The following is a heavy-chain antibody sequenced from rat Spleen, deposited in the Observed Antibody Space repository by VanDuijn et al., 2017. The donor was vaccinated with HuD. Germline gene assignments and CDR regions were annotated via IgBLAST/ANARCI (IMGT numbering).Heavy chain of an antibody. D-gene: IGHD5-1*01. CDR2: ISYDDSTT. V-gene: IGHV5-7*01. Sequence: EVQLVESGGGLVQPGRSMKLSCAASGFSFSDYYMAWVRQAPTKGLEWVATISYDDSTTYYRDSVTGRFTISRDNTKNTLYLQMDKLRSEDAATYYCARTGSYWYFDFWGPGAMVTVSS. CDR3: ARTGSYWYFDF. J-gene: IGHJ1*01. CDR1: GFSFSDYY.